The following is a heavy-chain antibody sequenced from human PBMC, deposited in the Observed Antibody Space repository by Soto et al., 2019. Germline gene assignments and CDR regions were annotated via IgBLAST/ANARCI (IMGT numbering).Heavy chain of an antibody. CDR1: GGTFSRYT. CDR2: IIPILGIA. Sequence: ASVKVSCKASGGTFSRYTISWVRQAPGQGLEWMGRIIPILGIANYAQKFQGRVTITADKSTSTAYMELSSLRSEDTAVYYWAGHRPSGGSVEYYYYYMDVWGKGTTVTVSS. D-gene: IGHD2-15*01. J-gene: IGHJ6*03. V-gene: IGHV1-69*02. CDR3: AGHRPSGGSVEYYYYYMDV.